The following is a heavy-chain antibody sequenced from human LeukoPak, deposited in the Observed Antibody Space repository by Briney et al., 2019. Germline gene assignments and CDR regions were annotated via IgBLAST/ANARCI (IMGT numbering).Heavy chain of an antibody. Sequence: GGSLRLSCAASGFIFSDFYMSWIRQAPGKGLEWISYISNSGGYTDYSDSVKGRFTVSRDNAKNSLYLQMNSLRVEDTAVYFCAKDRWDTAMVFDYWGQGTLVTVSS. CDR1: GFIFSDFY. J-gene: IGHJ4*02. CDR2: ISNSGGYT. CDR3: AKDRWDTAMVFDY. D-gene: IGHD5-18*01. V-gene: IGHV3-11*05.